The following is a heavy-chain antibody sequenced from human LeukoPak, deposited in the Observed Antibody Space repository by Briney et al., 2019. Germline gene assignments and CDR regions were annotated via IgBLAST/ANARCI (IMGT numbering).Heavy chain of an antibody. V-gene: IGHV1-8*01. CDR3: ARPQGPSYYDSSGPLDY. J-gene: IGHJ4*02. D-gene: IGHD3-22*01. CDR1: GYTSTSYD. Sequence: ASVKVSCKASGYTSTSYDINWVRQATGQGLEWMGWMNPNSGNTGYAQKFQGRVTMTRNTSISTAYMELSSLRSEDTAVYYCARPQGPSYYDSSGPLDYWGQGTLVTVSS. CDR2: MNPNSGNT.